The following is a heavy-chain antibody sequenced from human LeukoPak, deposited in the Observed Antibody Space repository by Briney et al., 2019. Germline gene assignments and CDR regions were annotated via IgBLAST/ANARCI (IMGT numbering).Heavy chain of an antibody. D-gene: IGHD3-9*01. CDR3: ARSHYDVVTAYYKN. CDR2: ISYDGTDA. J-gene: IGHJ4*02. V-gene: IGHV3-30-3*01. Sequence: GTSLRLSCVASGFTFDTFALHWVRQAPGKGLEWVAVISYDGTDAHYADSVKGRFTISRDNSKNTLSLQMNSLRPDDTAVYYCARSHYDVVTAYYKNWGQGTLVTVSS. CDR1: GFTFDTFA.